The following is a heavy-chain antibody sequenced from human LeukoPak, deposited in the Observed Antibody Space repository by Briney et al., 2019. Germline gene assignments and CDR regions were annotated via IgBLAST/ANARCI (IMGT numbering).Heavy chain of an antibody. CDR3: ARALYDILTGYHINWFDP. V-gene: IGHV4-39*07. J-gene: IGHJ5*02. Sequence: SETLSLTCTVSGGSISSSSYYWGWIRQPPGKGLEWIGSIYYSGSTYYNPSLKSRVTISVDTSKNQFSLKLSSVTAADTAVYYCARALYDILTGYHINWFDPWGQGTLVTVSS. D-gene: IGHD3-9*01. CDR1: GGSISSSSYY. CDR2: IYYSGST.